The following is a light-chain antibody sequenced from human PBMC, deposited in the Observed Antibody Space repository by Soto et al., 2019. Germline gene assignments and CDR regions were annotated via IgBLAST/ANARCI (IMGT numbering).Light chain of an antibody. CDR1: QSVGNN. J-gene: IGKJ1*01. Sequence: EIVLTQSPATLSVSPGERATLSCRASQSVGNNLAWYQQKPGQAPRLLIYDASSRATGIPDRFSGSGSGTDFTLTISRLEPEDFAVYSCQQYGSAPRTFGQGTKVDIK. CDR3: QQYGSAPRT. V-gene: IGKV3-20*01. CDR2: DAS.